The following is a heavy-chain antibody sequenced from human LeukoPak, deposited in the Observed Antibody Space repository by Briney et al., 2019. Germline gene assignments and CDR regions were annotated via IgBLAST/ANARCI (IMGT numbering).Heavy chain of an antibody. CDR3: ARVSNYDFWSGYPPIYFDY. CDR1: GGSISSYY. CDR2: IYYSGST. J-gene: IGHJ4*02. Sequence: PSETLSLNCTVSGGSISSYYWSWIRQPPGKGLEWIGYIYYSGSTNYNPSLKSRVTISVDTSKNQFSLKLSSVTAADTAVYYCARVSNYDFWSGYPPIYFDYWGQGTLVTVSS. D-gene: IGHD3-3*01. V-gene: IGHV4-59*01.